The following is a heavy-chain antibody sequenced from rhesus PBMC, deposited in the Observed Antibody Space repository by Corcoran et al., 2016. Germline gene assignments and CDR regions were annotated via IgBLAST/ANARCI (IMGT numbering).Heavy chain of an antibody. V-gene: IGHV2-174*01. J-gene: IGHJ6*01. CDR2: IYWDDDK. Sequence: QVTLKESGPALVKPTQTLTLTCTFPGFSLTPSGMGLGWIRQPPGKALEWLALIYWDDDKRYSTSLKSRLTISKDTSKNQVVLTMTNMDPVDTATYYCARDWGDFPYGLDSWGQGVVVTVSS. CDR3: ARDWGDFPYGLDS. CDR1: GFSLTPSGMG. D-gene: IGHD3-34*01.